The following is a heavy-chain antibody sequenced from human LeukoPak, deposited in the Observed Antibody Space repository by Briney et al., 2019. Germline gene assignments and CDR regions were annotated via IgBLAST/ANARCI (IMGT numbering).Heavy chain of an antibody. D-gene: IGHD1-26*01. Sequence: GGSLRLSCAASGFTFSSYAMSWVRQAPGKGLEWVSVISGSGGSTYYADSVKGRFTISRDNSKNTLYLQMSSLRAEDTAVYYCAKGSSGSGNYFDYWGQGTLVTVSS. CDR1: GFTFSSYA. CDR3: AKGSSGSGNYFDY. CDR2: ISGSGGST. V-gene: IGHV3-23*01. J-gene: IGHJ4*02.